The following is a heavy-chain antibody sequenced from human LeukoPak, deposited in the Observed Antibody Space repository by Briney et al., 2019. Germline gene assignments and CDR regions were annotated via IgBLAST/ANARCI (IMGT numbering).Heavy chain of an antibody. CDR3: ARDTIDYGDYLDY. Sequence: PSETLSLTCTVSGGSISSSSYYWGWIRQPPGKGLEWIGSIYYSGSTYYNPSLKSRVTISVDTSKNQFSLKLSSVTAADTAVYYCARDTIDYGDYLDYWGQGTLVTVSS. D-gene: IGHD4-17*01. CDR2: IYYSGST. V-gene: IGHV4-39*07. CDR1: GGSISSSSYY. J-gene: IGHJ4*02.